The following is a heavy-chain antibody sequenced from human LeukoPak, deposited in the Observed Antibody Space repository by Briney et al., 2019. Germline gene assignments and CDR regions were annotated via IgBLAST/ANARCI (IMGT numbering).Heavy chain of an antibody. CDR1: RCTLGDYS. J-gene: IGHJ4*02. CDR2: INGDALAA. CDR3: AKGLNGVSFSFDY. V-gene: IGHV3-43*02. D-gene: IGHD2-8*01. Sequence: GGALRVSCVPSRCTLGDYSMHWVRPTPGKGLEWVSLINGDALAAHSRHSVRGRFAISRNNSNNSLYLQMLGLRTEDTAFYYCAKGLNGVSFSFDYWGRGTLVTVSS.